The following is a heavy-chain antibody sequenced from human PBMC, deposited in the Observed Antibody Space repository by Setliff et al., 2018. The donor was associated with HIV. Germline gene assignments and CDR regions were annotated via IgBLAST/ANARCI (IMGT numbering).Heavy chain of an antibody. V-gene: IGHV4-61*05. D-gene: IGHD3-22*01. CDR3: ARGDTYYHDRSGYVKSALDAFDI. J-gene: IGHJ3*02. CDR1: GGSISTGYYY. Sequence: PSETLSLTCTVSGGSISTGYYYWGWIRQPPGKGLEWIGYIYTSGSTNYNPSLKSRVIISVDMSKNQFSLNLNSVTAADTAVYHCARGDTYYHDRSGYVKSALDAFDIWGRGTLVTVSS. CDR2: IYTSGST.